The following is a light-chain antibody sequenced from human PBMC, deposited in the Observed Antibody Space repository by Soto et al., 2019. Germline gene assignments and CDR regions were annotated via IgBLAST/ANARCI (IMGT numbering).Light chain of an antibody. J-gene: IGKJ4*01. V-gene: IGKV4-1*01. CDR3: QQYYSTPLT. Sequence: DIVMTQSLASLAVSLGERATINCKSSQSVLYSSNNKNYLAWYQQKPGQPPKLLIYWASTRESGVPDRFSGSGSGTDFTLTISSLQAEDVAVYYCQQYYSTPLTFGGGTKVDI. CDR2: WAS. CDR1: QSVLYSSNNKNY.